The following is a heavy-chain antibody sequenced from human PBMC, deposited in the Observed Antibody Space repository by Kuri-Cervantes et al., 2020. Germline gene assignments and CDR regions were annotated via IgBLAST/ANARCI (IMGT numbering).Heavy chain of an antibody. J-gene: IGHJ4*02. CDR3: ARVRIVVVTASNYFDY. D-gene: IGHD2-21*02. CDR2: IYYSGST. Sequence: SGPTLVKPTQTLTLTCTFSGFSLRTSGMRVSWIRQPPGKGLEWIGYIYYSGSTNYNPSLKSRVTISVDTSKNQFSLKLSSVTAADTAVYYCARVRIVVVTASNYFDYWGQGTLVTVSS. CDR1: GFSLRTSGMR. V-gene: IGHV4-61*08.